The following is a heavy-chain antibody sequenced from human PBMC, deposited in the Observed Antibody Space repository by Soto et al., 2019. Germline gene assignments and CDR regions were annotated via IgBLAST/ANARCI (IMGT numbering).Heavy chain of an antibody. V-gene: IGHV4-39*01. Sequence: QLQLQESGPGLVKPSETLSLTCTVSGGSISSSSYYWGWIRQPPGKGLEWIGSIYYSGSTYYNPSLKSRVTISVDTSKNQFSLKLSSVTAADTAVYYCARQEDVDIVATQTWFDPWGQGTLVTVSS. CDR2: IYYSGST. CDR3: ARQEDVDIVATQTWFDP. D-gene: IGHD5-12*01. CDR1: GGSISSSSYY. J-gene: IGHJ5*02.